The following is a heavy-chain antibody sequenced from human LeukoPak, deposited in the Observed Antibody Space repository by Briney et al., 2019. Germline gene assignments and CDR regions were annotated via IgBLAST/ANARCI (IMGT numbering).Heavy chain of an antibody. CDR1: GYTFTDYY. CDR3: ASRTKYSYFDY. Sequence: ASVKVSCKASGYTFTDYYMHWVRQAPGQGLEWMGWINPNRGGTNYAQKFQGRVTMTRDTSISTAYMELSRLRSDDTAVYYCASRTKYSYFDYWGQGSLVTVSS. V-gene: IGHV1-2*02. CDR2: INPNRGGT. D-gene: IGHD2-2*01. J-gene: IGHJ4*02.